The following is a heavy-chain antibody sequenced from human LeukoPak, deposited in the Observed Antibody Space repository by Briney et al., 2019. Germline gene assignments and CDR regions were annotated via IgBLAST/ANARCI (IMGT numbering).Heavy chain of an antibody. V-gene: IGHV1-69*05. CDR2: IIPIFGTA. D-gene: IGHD2-2*01. CDR1: GGTFSSYA. CDR3: ARVPAAEEPAAIYYYYYMDV. J-gene: IGHJ6*03. Sequence: SVKVSCKASGGTFSSYAISWVRQAAGQGLEWMGGIIPIFGTANYAQKFQGRVTITTDESTSTAYMELSSLRSEDTAVYYCARVPAAEEPAAIYYYYYMDVWGKGTTVTVSS.